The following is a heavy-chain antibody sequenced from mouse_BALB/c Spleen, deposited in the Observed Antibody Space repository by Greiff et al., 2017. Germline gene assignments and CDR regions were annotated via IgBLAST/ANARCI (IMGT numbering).Heavy chain of an antibody. J-gene: IGHJ2*01. Sequence: EVQLVESGGDLVKPGGSLKLSCAASGFAFSSYDMSWVRQTPEKRLEWVAYISSGGGSTYYPDTVKGRFTISRDNAKNTLYLQMSSLKSEDTAMYYCARQGYDYPYYFDYWGQGTTLTVSS. V-gene: IGHV5-12-1*01. CDR2: ISSGGGST. D-gene: IGHD2-4*01. CDR3: ARQGYDYPYYFDY. CDR1: GFAFSSYD.